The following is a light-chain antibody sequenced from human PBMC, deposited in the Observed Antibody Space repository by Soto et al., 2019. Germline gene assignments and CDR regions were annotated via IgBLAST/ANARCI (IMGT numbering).Light chain of an antibody. CDR3: HQRSSWPWT. CDR2: DAS. Sequence: EVVSTQSPATLSLSPGERATLSCRASQSVSSSLAWYQQKPGQAPRLLICDASNRAAGIPARFSGSGSGTDFTLTISSLEPEDFAIYYCHQRSSWPWTFGQGTKVEIK. J-gene: IGKJ1*01. V-gene: IGKV3-11*01. CDR1: QSVSSS.